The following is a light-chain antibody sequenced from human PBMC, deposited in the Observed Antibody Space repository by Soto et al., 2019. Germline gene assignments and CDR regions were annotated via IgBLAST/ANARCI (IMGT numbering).Light chain of an antibody. CDR3: QRYNAYWA. CDR2: DAS. V-gene: IGKV1-5*01. J-gene: IGKJ1*01. CDR1: QSLGRE. Sequence: DIQMTPSPSSLSESVADRVTITCRARQSLGRELAWYQQKPGKAPKVLIYDASSLKSGVPSRFSGSGSGTEFTLTISSLQPDDFATYYCQRYNAYWAFGPGTKV.